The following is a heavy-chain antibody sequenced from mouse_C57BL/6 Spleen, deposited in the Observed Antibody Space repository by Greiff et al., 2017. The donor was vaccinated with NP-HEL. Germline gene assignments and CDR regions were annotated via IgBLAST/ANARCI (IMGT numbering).Heavy chain of an antibody. CDR2: IRSKSNNYAT. D-gene: IGHD4-1*01. V-gene: IGHV10-1*01. CDR3: VREWTGTRDYAMDY. CDR1: GFSFNTYA. Sequence: EVQLVESGGGLVQPKGSLKLSCAASGFSFNTYAMNWVRQAPGKGLEWVARIRSKSNNYATYYADSVKDRFTISRDDSESMLYLQMNNLKTEDTAMYYCVREWTGTRDYAMDYWGQGTSVTVSS. J-gene: IGHJ4*01.